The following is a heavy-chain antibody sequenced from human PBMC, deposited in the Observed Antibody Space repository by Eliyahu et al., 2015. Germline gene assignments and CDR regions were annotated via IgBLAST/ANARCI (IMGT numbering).Heavy chain of an antibody. D-gene: IGHD3-3*01. CDR3: ARDGFWNGKDF. J-gene: IGHJ4*02. V-gene: IGHV1-2*02. Sequence: QVQLVQSXAEVKKPGAXVKVSCKASGYTLSDYFMPWVRQAPGQGLEWMGWINFNNGDTNYAQKFQGRVTLTRDTSISTAYMELSSLTSDDTATYYCARDGFWNGKDFWGRGTQVTVSS. CDR1: GYTLSDYF. CDR2: INFNNGDT.